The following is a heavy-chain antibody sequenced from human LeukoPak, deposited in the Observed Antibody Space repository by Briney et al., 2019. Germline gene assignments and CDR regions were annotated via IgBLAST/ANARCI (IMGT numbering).Heavy chain of an antibody. D-gene: IGHD6-13*01. CDR1: GFTFSSYE. Sequence: SGGSLRLSCAASGFTFSSYEMNWVRQAPGKGLEWVSYISSSGSTIYYADSVKGRFTISRDNAKNSLYLQMNSLRAEDTAVYYCASSGYSSSWYGEFDYWGQGTLVTVSS. CDR3: ASSGYSSSWYGEFDY. V-gene: IGHV3-48*03. CDR2: ISSSGSTI. J-gene: IGHJ4*02.